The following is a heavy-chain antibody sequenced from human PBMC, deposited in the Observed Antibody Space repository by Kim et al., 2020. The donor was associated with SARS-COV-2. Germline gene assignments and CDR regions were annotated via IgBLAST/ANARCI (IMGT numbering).Heavy chain of an antibody. J-gene: IGHJ5*02. CDR3: ARQRGLNYDILTGYLNWFDP. V-gene: IGHV4-39*01. CDR2: IYYSGST. D-gene: IGHD3-9*01. Sequence: SETLSLTCTVSGGSISSSSYYWGWIRQPPGKGLEWIGSIYYSGSTYYNPSLKSRVTISVDTSKNQFSLKLSSVTAADTAVYYCARQRGLNYDILTGYLNWFDPWGQGTLVTVSS. CDR1: GGSISSSSYY.